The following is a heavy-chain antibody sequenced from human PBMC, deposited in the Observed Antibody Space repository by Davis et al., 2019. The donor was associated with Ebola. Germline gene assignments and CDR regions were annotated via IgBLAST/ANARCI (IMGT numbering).Heavy chain of an antibody. CDR2: ISTSGSFT. J-gene: IGHJ6*04. CDR3: ARDDYDFWGGYSPVYYYGMDV. Sequence: GESLKISCAASGFIFSDYYMTWIRQAPGKGLEWLSKISTSGSFTTYAGSVKGRFTISRDNSKNTLYLQMNSLRVEDTAVYYCARDDYDFWGGYSPVYYYGMDVWGKGTTVTVSS. D-gene: IGHD3-3*01. CDR1: GFIFSDYY. V-gene: IGHV3-11*06.